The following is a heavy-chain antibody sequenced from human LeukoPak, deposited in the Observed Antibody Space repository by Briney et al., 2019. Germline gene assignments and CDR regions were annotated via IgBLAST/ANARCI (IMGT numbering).Heavy chain of an antibody. J-gene: IGHJ5*02. V-gene: IGHV3-23*01. Sequence: GGSLRLSFAASGFTFSSYAMSWVRQAPGKGLEWVSAISGSGGSTYYADSVKGRFTISRDNSKNTLYLQMNSLRAEDTAVYYCARSIVGATPFDPWGQGTLVTVSS. CDR3: ARSIVGATPFDP. D-gene: IGHD1-26*01. CDR2: ISGSGGST. CDR1: GFTFSSYA.